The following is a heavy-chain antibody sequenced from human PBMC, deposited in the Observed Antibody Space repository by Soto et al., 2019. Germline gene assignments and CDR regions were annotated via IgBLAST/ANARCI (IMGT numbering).Heavy chain of an antibody. CDR1: GGSFSGYY. J-gene: IGHJ6*02. CDR3: ARAGRGYYYGMDV. Sequence: SETLSLTCAVYGGSFSGYYWSWIRQPPGKGLEWIGEINHSGSTNYNPSLKSRVTISVDTSKNQFSLKLSSVTAADTAVYYCARAGRGYYYGMDVWGQGTTVTVSS. V-gene: IGHV4-34*01. CDR2: INHSGST. D-gene: IGHD3-10*01.